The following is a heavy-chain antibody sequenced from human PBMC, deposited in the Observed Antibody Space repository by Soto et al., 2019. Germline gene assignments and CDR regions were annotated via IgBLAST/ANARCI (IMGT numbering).Heavy chain of an antibody. Sequence: ASVKVSCKVSGSTLTELSMHWVRQAPGKGLEWMGGFDPEDGETIYAQKFQGRVTMTEDTSTDTAYMELSSLRSEDTAVYYCATGGYYDFWSGYYPFDYWGQGTLVTVSS. J-gene: IGHJ4*02. CDR3: ATGGYYDFWSGYYPFDY. CDR1: GSTLTELS. D-gene: IGHD3-3*01. V-gene: IGHV1-24*01. CDR2: FDPEDGET.